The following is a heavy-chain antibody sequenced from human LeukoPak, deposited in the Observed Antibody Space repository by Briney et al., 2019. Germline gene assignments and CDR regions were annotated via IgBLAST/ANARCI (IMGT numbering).Heavy chain of an antibody. D-gene: IGHD6-19*01. CDR1: GYTFTSYG. CDR3: ARQIAVRNYFDY. V-gene: IGHV1-18*01. Sequence: ASVKVSCTASGYTFTSYGISWVRQAPGQGLEWMGWISAYNGSTNYAQKFQGRVTMTTDTSTSTAYMELRSLRSDDAAVYYCARQIAVRNYFDYWGQGTLVTVSS. J-gene: IGHJ4*02. CDR2: ISAYNGST.